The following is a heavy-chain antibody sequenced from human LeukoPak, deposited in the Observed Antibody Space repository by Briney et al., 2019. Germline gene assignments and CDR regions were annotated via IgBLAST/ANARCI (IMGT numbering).Heavy chain of an antibody. Sequence: GGSLRLSCAASGFTFSSYEMNWVRQAPGKGLEWVSYISSSGSTIYYADSVKGRFTISRDNAKNSLYLQMNSLRAEDTAVYYCARVRRGWFDPWGQGTLVTVSS. CDR3: ARVRRGWFDP. J-gene: IGHJ5*02. CDR1: GFTFSSYE. CDR2: ISSSGSTI. V-gene: IGHV3-48*03.